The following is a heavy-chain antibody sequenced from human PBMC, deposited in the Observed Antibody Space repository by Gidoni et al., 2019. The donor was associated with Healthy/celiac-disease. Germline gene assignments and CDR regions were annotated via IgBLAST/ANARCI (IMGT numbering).Heavy chain of an antibody. Sequence: EVQLLESGGGLVQPGGSLRLSCAASGFTFSSYAMSWVRQAPGKGLEWVSAICGSGGSTYYADSVKGRFTISRDNSKNTLYLQMNSLRAEDTAVYYCANHVSGSYSLDAFDIWGQGTMVTVSS. J-gene: IGHJ3*02. CDR3: ANHVSGSYSLDAFDI. V-gene: IGHV3-23*01. CDR1: GFTFSSYA. D-gene: IGHD1-26*01. CDR2: ICGSGGST.